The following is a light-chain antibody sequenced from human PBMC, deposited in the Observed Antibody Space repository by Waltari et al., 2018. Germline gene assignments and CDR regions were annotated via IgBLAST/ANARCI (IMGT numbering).Light chain of an antibody. CDR2: NNF. V-gene: IGLV1-40*01. CDR1: GSNLGAGYD. J-gene: IGLJ3*02. Sequence: QSVLTQPPSVSGAPGQRVTISCTGSGSNLGAGYDVHWYQHIPGTAPKVLIYNNFNRPLGVPDRFSGGKAGPSAALAIADLQSEDEGDYYCQSSDTGLSGGVFGGGTRLTVL. CDR3: QSSDTGLSGGV.